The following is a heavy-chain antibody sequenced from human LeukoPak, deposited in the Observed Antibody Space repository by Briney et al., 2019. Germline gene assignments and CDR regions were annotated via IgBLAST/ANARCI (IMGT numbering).Heavy chain of an antibody. V-gene: IGHV1-18*01. CDR1: GYTLTELS. CDR2: ISAYNGNT. Sequence: GASVKVSCKVSGYTLTELSMHWVRQAPGQGLEWMGWISAYNGNTNYAQKLQGRVTMTTDTSTSTAYMELRSLRSDDTAVYYCARDLGPTTALQHWGQGTLVTVSS. J-gene: IGHJ1*01. D-gene: IGHD4-17*01. CDR3: ARDLGPTTALQH.